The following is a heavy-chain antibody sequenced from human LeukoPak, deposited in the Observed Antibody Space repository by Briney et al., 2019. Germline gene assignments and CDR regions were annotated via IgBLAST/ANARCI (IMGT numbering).Heavy chain of an antibody. J-gene: IGHJ4*02. V-gene: IGHV4-59*08. CDR2: IYYSGST. CDR1: GGPISSHY. D-gene: IGHD3-10*01. Sequence: PSETLSLTCPGTGGPISSHYWSWIRQPPGKGLEWIGYIYYSGSTNYNPSLKSRVTISVDTSKNQFSLKLSSVTAADTAVYYCARGSGDGSGTGVFDYWGQGTLVTVSS. CDR3: ARGSGDGSGTGVFDY.